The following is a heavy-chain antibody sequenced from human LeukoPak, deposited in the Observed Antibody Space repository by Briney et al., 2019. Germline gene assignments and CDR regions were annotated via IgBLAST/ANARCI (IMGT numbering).Heavy chain of an antibody. D-gene: IGHD2-2*02. CDR1: GYTFTGYY. J-gene: IGHJ6*03. Sequence: ASVKVSCKASGYTFTGYYMHWVRQAPGQGLEWMGWVNPNSGDTNYAQKFQGRVTMIRDTSISTVYMELSSPRSEDTAVYYCARVAAEVVGVPGAIGFGWLRRDYYYMDVWGKGTTVTVSS. CDR2: VNPNSGDT. CDR3: ARVAAEVVGVPGAIGFGWLRRDYYYMDV. V-gene: IGHV1-2*02.